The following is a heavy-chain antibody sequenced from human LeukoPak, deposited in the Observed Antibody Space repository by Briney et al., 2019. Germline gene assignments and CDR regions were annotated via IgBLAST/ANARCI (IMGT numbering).Heavy chain of an antibody. J-gene: IGHJ4*02. V-gene: IGHV3-48*03. D-gene: IGHD3-22*01. CDR1: GFIFSSYE. CDR2: ISCSCSTI. Sequence: GGSLRLSRAASGFIFSSYEMNWVRQAPGKGLEGVSYISCSCSTIYYADSVKGRFTISRDNAKNSLYLQMNSLRAEDTAVYYCASGGMVNRYYDSSGSDYWGQGTLVTVSS. CDR3: ASGGMVNRYYDSSGSDY.